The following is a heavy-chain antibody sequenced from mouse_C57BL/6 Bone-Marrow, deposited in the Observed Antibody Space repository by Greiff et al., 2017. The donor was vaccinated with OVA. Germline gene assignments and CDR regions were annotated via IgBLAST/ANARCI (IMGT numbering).Heavy chain of an antibody. Sequence: VQLQQSGPELVKPGASVKISCKASGYSFTGYYMNWVKQSPEQSLEWIGEINPSTGGTTYNQKFKAKATLTVDKSSSTAYMQLKSLTSEDSAVYYCAREGYFDVWGTGTTVTVPS. CDR2: INPSTGGT. J-gene: IGHJ1*03. V-gene: IGHV1-42*01. CDR3: AREGYFDV. CDR1: GYSFTGYY.